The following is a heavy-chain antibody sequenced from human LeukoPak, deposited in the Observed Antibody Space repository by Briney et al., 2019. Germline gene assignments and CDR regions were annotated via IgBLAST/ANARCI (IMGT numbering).Heavy chain of an antibody. Sequence: SETLSLTCTVSGGSISSYYWSWIRQPPGKGLEWIGYIYYSGSNNYNPSLKSRVTISVDTSKNQFSLKLSSVSAADTAVYYCARVRYYYDSSGYYLHDAFDIWGQGTMVTVSS. J-gene: IGHJ3*02. D-gene: IGHD3-22*01. CDR2: IYYSGSN. V-gene: IGHV4-59*01. CDR1: GGSISSYY. CDR3: ARVRYYYDSSGYYLHDAFDI.